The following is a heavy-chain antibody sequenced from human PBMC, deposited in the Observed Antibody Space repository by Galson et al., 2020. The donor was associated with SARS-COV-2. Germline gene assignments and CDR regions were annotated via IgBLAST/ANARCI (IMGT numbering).Heavy chain of an antibody. J-gene: IGHJ4*02. CDR3: AKDMGSAWYSPDH. CDR1: GFTFSDYA. V-gene: IGHV3-23*01. Sequence: GGSLRLSCVDSGFTFSDYAMNWVRQGPGKGLEWVSSIGASGAYTYYTDSVKGRFTISRDNFKDTLYLQMNSLRVEDTAMYYCAKDMGSAWYSPDHWGLGTLVTVSS. CDR2: IGASGAYT. D-gene: IGHD6-19*01.